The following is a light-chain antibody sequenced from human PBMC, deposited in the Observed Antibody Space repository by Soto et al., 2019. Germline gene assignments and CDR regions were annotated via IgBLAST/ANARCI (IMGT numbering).Light chain of an antibody. CDR3: QQYNNWPV. J-gene: IGKJ1*01. CDR2: DAS. Sequence: EIVMTQSPATLSVSPGERATLSCRASQSVTTNLAWYQQKPGQAPRLLIFDASARAVDIPGRFSGSKSGTEFTLTISSLQSEDFAVYYCQQYNNWPVFGQGTKVDIK. CDR1: QSVTTN. V-gene: IGKV3D-15*01.